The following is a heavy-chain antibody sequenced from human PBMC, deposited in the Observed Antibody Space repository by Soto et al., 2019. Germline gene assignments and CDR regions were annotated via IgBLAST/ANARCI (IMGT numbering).Heavy chain of an antibody. CDR2: FDPEDGET. CDR1: GYTLTELS. D-gene: IGHD5-12*01. J-gene: IGHJ4*02. CDR3: WAYRGYSSWRPFDY. V-gene: IGHV1-24*01. Sequence: ASVKVSCKVSGYTLTELSMHWVRQAPGKGLEWMGGFDPEDGETIYAQKFQGRVTMTEDTSTDTAYMELSSLRSEDTAVYYCWAYRGYSSWRPFDYWGQGALVTVSS.